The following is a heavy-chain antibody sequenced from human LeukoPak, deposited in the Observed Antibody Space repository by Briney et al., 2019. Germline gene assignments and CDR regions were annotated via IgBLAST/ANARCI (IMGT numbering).Heavy chain of an antibody. CDR2: IYSSGST. Sequence: SETQSLTCTVSNGSISNYYWSWIRQPPGKGLEWIGYIYSSGSTNYNPSLKSRVTISVDTSKNQFSLKLSSVTAADTAVYYCARAYCSSTSCYPHFDYWGQGTLVTVSS. V-gene: IGHV4-59*01. D-gene: IGHD2-2*01. CDR1: NGSISNYY. CDR3: ARAYCSSTSCYPHFDY. J-gene: IGHJ4*02.